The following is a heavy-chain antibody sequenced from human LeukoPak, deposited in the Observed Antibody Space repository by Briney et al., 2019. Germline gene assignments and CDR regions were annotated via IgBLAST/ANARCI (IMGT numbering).Heavy chain of an antibody. CDR1: GYTFTSYG. Sequence: ASVKVSCKASGYTFTSYGISWVRQAPGQGLEWMGWITVYNGNTNYAQKLQGRVTMTTDTSTSTAYMDLRSLRSDDTAVYYCAREYDRNFDYWGLGTLVTVSS. J-gene: IGHJ4*02. V-gene: IGHV1-18*01. CDR3: AREYDRNFDY. CDR2: ITVYNGNT. D-gene: IGHD3-22*01.